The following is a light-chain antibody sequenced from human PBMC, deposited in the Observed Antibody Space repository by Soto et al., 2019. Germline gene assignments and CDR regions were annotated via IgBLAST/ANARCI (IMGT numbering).Light chain of an antibody. V-gene: IGLV2-14*01. CDR3: GSYSSSSAPVV. J-gene: IGLJ1*01. Sequence: QSALTQPASVSGSPGQSITISCTGSSSDVGGYNYVSWYQQYPGKAPKLMIYEVTNRPSGVSDRFSGSKSGDTASLTISGLHAEDEADYYCGSYSSSSAPVVFGTGTKVTVL. CDR1: SSDVGGYNY. CDR2: EVT.